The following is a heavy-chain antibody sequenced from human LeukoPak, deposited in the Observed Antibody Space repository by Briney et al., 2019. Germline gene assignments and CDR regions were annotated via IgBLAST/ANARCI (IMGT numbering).Heavy chain of an antibody. V-gene: IGHV3-66*01. CDR1: GFTVSSNY. CDR2: IYSGDST. D-gene: IGHD6-19*01. J-gene: IGHJ4*02. Sequence: PGGSLRLSCAASGFTVSSNYMTWVRQAPGKGLEWVSVIYSGDSTYYADSVKGRFTISRDNSKNTLYLQMNSLRAEDTAVYYCARITSGWYYFDYWGQGTLVTVSS. CDR3: ARITSGWYYFDY.